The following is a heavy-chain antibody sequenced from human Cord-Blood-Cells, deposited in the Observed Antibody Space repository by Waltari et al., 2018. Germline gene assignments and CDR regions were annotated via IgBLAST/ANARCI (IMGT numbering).Heavy chain of an antibody. D-gene: IGHD6-6*01. CDR2: MNPNSGNT. J-gene: IGHJ4*02. CDR1: GYTFTRYE. V-gene: IGHV1-8*03. CDR3: ARWRPWGSSSSGLDY. Sequence: QVQLVPSGAEVKKPGASVKVSCKASGYTFTRYELHCVRQATGQGLEGMGWMNPNSGNTGYAQKFQGRVTITRNTSISTAYMELSSLRSEDTAVYYCARWRPWGSSSSGLDYWGQGTLVTVSS.